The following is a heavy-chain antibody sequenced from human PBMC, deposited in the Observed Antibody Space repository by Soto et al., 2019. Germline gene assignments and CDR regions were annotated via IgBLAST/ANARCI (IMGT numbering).Heavy chain of an antibody. Sequence: ASVKVSCKASGVSFSSYAISWVRQAPGQGLEWMGGIIPIFGTANYAQKFQGRVTITADKSTSTAYMELSSLRSEDTAMYYCARDYLGATSYYYGMDVWGQGTTVTVSS. CDR1: GVSFSSYA. CDR2: IIPIFGTA. V-gene: IGHV1-69*06. J-gene: IGHJ6*02. CDR3: ARDYLGATSYYYGMDV. D-gene: IGHD1-26*01.